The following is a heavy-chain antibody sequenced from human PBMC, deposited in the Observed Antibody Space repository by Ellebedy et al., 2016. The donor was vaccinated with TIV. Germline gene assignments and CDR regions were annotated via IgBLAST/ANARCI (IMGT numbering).Heavy chain of an antibody. J-gene: IGHJ6*02. CDR3: ARDLGYNYGFEYGVYGMDV. CDR1: GYTFTGYY. CDR2: INPDSGVT. D-gene: IGHD5-18*01. V-gene: IGHV1-2*02. Sequence: ASVKVSCKASGYTFTGYYIHWVRQAPGQGLEWMGWINPDSGVTKYAQNLQGRVTMTRDTSISTAYMEVSRLRSDDTAVYYCARDLGYNYGFEYGVYGMDVWGQGTTVTVSS.